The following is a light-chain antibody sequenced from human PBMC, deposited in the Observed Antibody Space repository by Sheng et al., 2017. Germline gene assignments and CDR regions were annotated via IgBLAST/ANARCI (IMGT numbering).Light chain of an antibody. Sequence: DIQMTQSPSTLYASVGTRVTITCRASESISSWLAWYQQKPGKAPKLLIYRASSLESGVPSRFSGSGSGTEFTLTISSLQPDDFATYYCQQYKSYPHTFGQGTKLEVK. V-gene: IGKV1-5*03. CDR2: RAS. CDR1: ESISSW. CDR3: QQYKSYPHT. J-gene: IGKJ2*01.